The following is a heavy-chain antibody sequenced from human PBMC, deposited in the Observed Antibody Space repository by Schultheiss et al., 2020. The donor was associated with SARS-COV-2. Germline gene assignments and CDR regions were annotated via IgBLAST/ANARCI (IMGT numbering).Heavy chain of an antibody. Sequence: SETLSLTCAVYGGSFSGYYWSWIRQPPGKGLEWIGEINHSGSTNYNPSLKSRVTISVDTSKNQFSLKLSSVTAADTAVYYCAREGTQDIVVVPAATGNNWFDPWGQGTLVTVSS. D-gene: IGHD2-2*01. CDR3: AREGTQDIVVVPAATGNNWFDP. V-gene: IGHV4-34*01. J-gene: IGHJ5*02. CDR1: GGSFSGYY. CDR2: INHSGST.